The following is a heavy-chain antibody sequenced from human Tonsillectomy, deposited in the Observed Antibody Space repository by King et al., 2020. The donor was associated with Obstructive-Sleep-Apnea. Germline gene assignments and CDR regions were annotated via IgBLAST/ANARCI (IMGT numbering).Heavy chain of an antibody. D-gene: IGHD4-23*01. CDR1: GCTFSSYW. V-gene: IGHV3-74*01. CDR2: INSEGSSP. J-gene: IGHJ2*01. CDR3: ARVPSPYYGGSSYPYWYFDL. Sequence: VQLVGSWGGLVQPGGSLIRACAASGCTFSSYWIHWVRQAPGKGLVVVSRINSEGSSPSYADSGKGRFTISRENAKNTLYLQMNSRRAEDTAVYYCARVPSPYYGGSSYPYWYFDLWGRGTLVTVSS.